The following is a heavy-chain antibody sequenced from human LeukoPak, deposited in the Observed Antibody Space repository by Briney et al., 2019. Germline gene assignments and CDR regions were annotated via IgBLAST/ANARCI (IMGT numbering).Heavy chain of an antibody. V-gene: IGHV3-23*01. Sequence: GGSLRLSCAASGFTFNNYALSWVRQAPGKGLEWVSAISNNGGYTYYADSVQGRFTISRDNSKSTLCLQMNSLRAEDTAVYYCAKQLGYCSDGSCYFPYWGQGTLVTVSS. J-gene: IGHJ4*02. CDR1: GFTFNNYA. CDR3: AKQLGYCSDGSCYFPY. D-gene: IGHD2-15*01. CDR2: ISNNGGYT.